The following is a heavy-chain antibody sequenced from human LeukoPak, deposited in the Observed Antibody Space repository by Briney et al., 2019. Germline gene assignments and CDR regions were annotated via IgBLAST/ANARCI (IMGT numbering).Heavy chain of an antibody. D-gene: IGHD3-10*01. Sequence: GESLKISCKGSGYSFTSYWIGWVRQMPGKGLEWMGIIYPGDSDTRYSPSFQGQVTISADKSISTAYLQWSSLKASDTAMYYCAKTYYYGSGSYHAPFDYWGQGTLVTVSS. J-gene: IGHJ4*02. V-gene: IGHV5-51*01. CDR1: GYSFTSYW. CDR2: IYPGDSDT. CDR3: AKTYYYGSGSYHAPFDY.